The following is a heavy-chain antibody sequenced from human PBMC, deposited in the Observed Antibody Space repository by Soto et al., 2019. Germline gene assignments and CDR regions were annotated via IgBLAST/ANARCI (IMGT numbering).Heavy chain of an antibody. CDR1: GGSVSSGSYY. D-gene: IGHD3-9*01. CDR2: IYYSGST. Sequence: SETLSLTCTVSGGSVSSGSYYWSWIRQPPGKGLEWIGYIYYSGSTNYNPSLKSRVTISVDTSKNQFSLKLSSVTAADTAVYYCARVIRRVDGLFWLADHYFDYWGQGTLVTVSS. V-gene: IGHV4-61*01. CDR3: ARVIRRVDGLFWLADHYFDY. J-gene: IGHJ4*02.